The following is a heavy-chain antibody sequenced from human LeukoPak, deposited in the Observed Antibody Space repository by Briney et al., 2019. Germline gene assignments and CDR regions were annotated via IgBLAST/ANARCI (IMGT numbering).Heavy chain of an antibody. Sequence: PSETLSLTCAVSGGSISSSNWWSWVRQPPGKGLEWIGEIYHSGSTNYNPSLKSRVTISVDKSKNQFSLKLSSVTAADTAVYYCARGISYDSRGYYTADSVDAFDIWGQGTMVTVSS. CDR3: ARGISYDSRGYYTADSVDAFDI. CDR1: GGSISSSNW. D-gene: IGHD3-22*01. J-gene: IGHJ3*02. V-gene: IGHV4-4*02. CDR2: IYHSGST.